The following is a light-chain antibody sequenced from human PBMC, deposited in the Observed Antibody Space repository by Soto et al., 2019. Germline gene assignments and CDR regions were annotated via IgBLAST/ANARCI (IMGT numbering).Light chain of an antibody. V-gene: IGLV2-14*03. CDR1: SSDVGAYYY. Sequence: QPVLTQPASVSGSPGQSITISCTGTSSDVGAYYYVSWYQQHPGTAPKLLIYDVSNRPSGVSNRFSGSKSGNTASLTISGVQAEDEADYYCSSYTTSSTVVFGGGTQLTVL. CDR3: SSYTTSSTVV. J-gene: IGLJ7*01. CDR2: DVS.